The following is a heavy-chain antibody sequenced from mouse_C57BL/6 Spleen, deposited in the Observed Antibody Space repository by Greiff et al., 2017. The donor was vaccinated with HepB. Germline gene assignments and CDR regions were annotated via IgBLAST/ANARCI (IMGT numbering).Heavy chain of an antibody. Sequence: EVQLQQSGPELVKPGASVKISCKASGYTFTDYYMNWVKQSHGKSLEWIGDINPNNGGTSYNQKFKGKATLTVDKSSSTAYMELRSLTSEDSAVYYCARGADYPPDYWGQGTTLTVSS. V-gene: IGHV1-26*01. CDR2: INPNNGGT. CDR3: ARGADYPPDY. J-gene: IGHJ2*01. CDR1: GYTFTDYY. D-gene: IGHD5-5*01.